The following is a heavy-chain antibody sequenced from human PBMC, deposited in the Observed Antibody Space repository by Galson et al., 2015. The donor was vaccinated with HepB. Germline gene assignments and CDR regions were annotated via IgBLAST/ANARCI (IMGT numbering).Heavy chain of an antibody. V-gene: IGHV1-69*06. J-gene: IGHJ4*02. CDR2: IIPLFGTA. CDR3: ARGYDSGSYYYHY. CDR1: GGTFSNYA. D-gene: IGHD3-10*01. Sequence: SVKVSCKASGGTFSNYAIDWVRQAPGQGLEWIGGIIPLFGTAKYAQIFQGRVTITADTSTSTAYMELSSLRPDDTAVYYCARGYDSGSYYYHYWGQGSLVTVS.